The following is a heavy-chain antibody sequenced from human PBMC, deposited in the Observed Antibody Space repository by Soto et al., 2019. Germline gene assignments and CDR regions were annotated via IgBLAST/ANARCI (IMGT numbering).Heavy chain of an antibody. V-gene: IGHV3-48*01. CDR2: ISSSSSTI. D-gene: IGHD6-13*01. CDR3: ASAPLVPDY. Sequence: GGSLRLSCAASGFTFSTYSMNWVRQAPGKGLEWVSYISSSSSTIYYADSVKGRFTISRDNAKNSLYLQMNSLRAEDTAVYYCASAPLVPDYWGQGTLVTVSS. J-gene: IGHJ4*02. CDR1: GFTFSTYS.